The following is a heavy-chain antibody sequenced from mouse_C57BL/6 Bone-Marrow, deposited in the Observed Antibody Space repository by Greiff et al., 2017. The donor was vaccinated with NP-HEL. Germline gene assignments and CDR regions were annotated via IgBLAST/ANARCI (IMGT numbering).Heavy chain of an antibody. D-gene: IGHD1-1*01. Sequence: VQLKQSGTVLARPGASVKMSCKTSGYTFTSYWMHWVKQRPGQGLEWIGAIYPGNSDTSYNQKFKGKAKLTAVTSASTAYMELSSLTNEDSAVYYCRVTTVVRKLYFDVWGTGTTVTVSS. J-gene: IGHJ1*03. CDR3: RVTTVVRKLYFDV. CDR1: GYTFTSYW. V-gene: IGHV1-5*01. CDR2: IYPGNSDT.